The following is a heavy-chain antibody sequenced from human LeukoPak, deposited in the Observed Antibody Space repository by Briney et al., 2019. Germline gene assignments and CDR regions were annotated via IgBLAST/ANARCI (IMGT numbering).Heavy chain of an antibody. Sequence: PGGSLRLSCAASGFTFSSYGMHWVRQAPGKGLEWVAFIRYDGSNKYYADSVKGRFTISRDNSKNTLCLQMNSLRAEDTAVYYCAKLGWARAAGIAYYYYMDVWGKGTTVTVSS. CDR3: AKLGWARAAGIAYYYYMDV. D-gene: IGHD6-13*01. CDR2: IRYDGSNK. CDR1: GFTFSSYG. V-gene: IGHV3-30*02. J-gene: IGHJ6*03.